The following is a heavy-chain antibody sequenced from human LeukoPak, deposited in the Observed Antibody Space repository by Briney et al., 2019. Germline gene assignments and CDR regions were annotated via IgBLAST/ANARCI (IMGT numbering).Heavy chain of an antibody. J-gene: IGHJ4*02. CDR1: GFTFSSYA. Sequence: GGSLRLSCAASGFTFSSYAMSWVRQAPGKGLEWVSAISGSGGSTHYADSVKGRFTISRDNSKNTLYLQMNSLRAEDTAVYYCAKDSRDIVVVPAAILLGYIDYWGQGTLVTVSS. CDR3: AKDSRDIVVVPAAILLGYIDY. D-gene: IGHD2-2*02. CDR2: ISGSGGST. V-gene: IGHV3-23*01.